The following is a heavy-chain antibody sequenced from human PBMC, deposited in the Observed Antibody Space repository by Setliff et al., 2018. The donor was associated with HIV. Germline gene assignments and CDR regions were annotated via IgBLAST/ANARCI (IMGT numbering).Heavy chain of an antibody. Sequence: SETLSLTCTVSAGSISSSNYYWGWIRQPPGKGLEWIGSIYYSYSSGSTNYNPSLKSRVTVSVDTSKNQFSLKLTSVTAADTAVYYCASAGSGTRAPPRYWGQGTLVTVSS. D-gene: IGHD1-1*01. CDR2: IYYSYSSGST. CDR3: ASAGSGTRAPPRY. V-gene: IGHV4-39*07. CDR1: AGSISSSNYY. J-gene: IGHJ4*02.